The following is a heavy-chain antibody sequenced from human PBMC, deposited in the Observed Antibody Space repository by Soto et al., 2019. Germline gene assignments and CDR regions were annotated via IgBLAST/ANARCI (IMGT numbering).Heavy chain of an antibody. J-gene: IGHJ6*02. CDR3: ASYGSGRVYGMDV. Sequence: PGESLKISCKGSGYSFTSYWISWVRQMPGKGLEWMGGIDPSDSYTNYSPSFQGHVTISADKSISTAYLQWSSLTASDTAMYYCASYGSGRVYGMDVWGQGTTVSVS. D-gene: IGHD3-10*01. CDR2: IDPSDSYT. V-gene: IGHV5-10-1*01. CDR1: GYSFTSYW.